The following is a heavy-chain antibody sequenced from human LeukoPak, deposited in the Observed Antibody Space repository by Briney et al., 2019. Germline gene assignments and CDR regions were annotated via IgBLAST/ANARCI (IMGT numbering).Heavy chain of an antibody. V-gene: IGHV1-69*04. J-gene: IGHJ5*02. CDR2: IIPILGIA. CDR1: GGTFSSYA. D-gene: IGHD3-9*01. CDR3: ARDGYGEGDILTGAPNWFDP. Sequence: GASVKVSCKASGGTFSSYAISWVRQAPGQGLEWMGRIIPILGIANYAQKFQGRVTITADKSTSTAYMELSSLRSEDTAVYYCARDGYGEGDILTGAPNWFDPWGQGTLVTVPS.